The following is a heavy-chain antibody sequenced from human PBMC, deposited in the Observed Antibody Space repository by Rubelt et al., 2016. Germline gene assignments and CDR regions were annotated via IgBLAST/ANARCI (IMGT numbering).Heavy chain of an antibody. CDR1: GGSISSSTYY. CDR2: IYYSGST. D-gene: IGHD3-10*01. CDR3: ERSLYNSGSYAYWFDP. J-gene: IGHJ5*02. V-gene: IGHV4-39*07. Sequence: QLQLQESGPGLVKPSETLSLTCTVSGGSISSSTYYWGWIRQPPGKGLAWIGNIYYSGSTYYNPSLKSRVTLSVDTSTNPVSLNLSAVSAADTAEYDCERSLYNSGSYAYWFDPWGEGTLVTVSS.